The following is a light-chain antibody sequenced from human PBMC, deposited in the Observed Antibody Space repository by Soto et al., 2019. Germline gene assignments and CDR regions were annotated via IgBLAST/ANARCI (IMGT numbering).Light chain of an antibody. CDR2: DVS. CDR1: SSDVGGYNY. Sequence: QSALTQPPSVSGSPGQSITISCTGTSSDVGGYNYVSWYQQHPGKAPKLMIYDVSNRPSGVSNRFSGSKSGNTASLTISGLQDEDEADYYCSSYTSSSIPYVFGTGTKVTVL. CDR3: SSYTSSSIPYV. V-gene: IGLV2-14*01. J-gene: IGLJ1*01.